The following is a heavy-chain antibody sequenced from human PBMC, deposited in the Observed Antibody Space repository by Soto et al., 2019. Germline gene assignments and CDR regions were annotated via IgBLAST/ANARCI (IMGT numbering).Heavy chain of an antibody. CDR2: INHSGST. V-gene: IGHV4-34*01. Sequence: SETLSLTCAVYGGSFSGYYWGWIRQPPGKGLEWIGEINHSGSTNYNPSLKSRVTISVDTSKNQFSLKLSSVTAADTAVYYCARDVKYYFDYWGQGTLVTVSS. J-gene: IGHJ4*02. CDR1: GGSFSGYY. CDR3: ARDVKYYFDY.